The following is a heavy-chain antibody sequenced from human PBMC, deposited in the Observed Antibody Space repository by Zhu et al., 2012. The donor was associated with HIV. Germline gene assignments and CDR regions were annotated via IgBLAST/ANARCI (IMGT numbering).Heavy chain of an antibody. CDR2: INHSGST. CDR3: ARRPLETWLQFGVXFWYFDL. J-gene: IGHJ2*01. CDR1: GGSFSGYY. V-gene: IGHV4-34*01. Sequence: QVQLQQWGAGLLKPSETLSLTCAVYGGSFSGYYWSWIRQPPGKGLEWIGEINHSGSTNYNPSLKSRVTISVDTSKNQFSLKLTSVTAADTAVYYCARRPLETWLQFGVXFWYFDLVGPW. D-gene: IGHD5-24*01.